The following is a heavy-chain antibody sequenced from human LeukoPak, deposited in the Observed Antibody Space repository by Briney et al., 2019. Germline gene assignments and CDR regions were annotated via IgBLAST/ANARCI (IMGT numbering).Heavy chain of an antibody. CDR3: ARDRGFGEFFDY. CDR1: GGSVSSGSYY. V-gene: IGHV4-61*01. Sequence: SETLSLTCTVSGGSVSSGSYYWSWIRQPPGKGLEWIGYTYYSGSTNYNPSLKSRVTISVDTSKNQFSLKLSSVTAADTAVYYCARDRGFGEFFDYWGQGTLVTVSS. D-gene: IGHD3-10*01. J-gene: IGHJ4*02. CDR2: TYYSGST.